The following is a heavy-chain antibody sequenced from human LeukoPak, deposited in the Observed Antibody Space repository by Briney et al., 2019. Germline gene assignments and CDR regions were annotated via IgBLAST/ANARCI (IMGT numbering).Heavy chain of an antibody. CDR2: IYPGDSDT. J-gene: IGHJ6*03. CDR3: AGHHSSSPSYYYYMDV. V-gene: IGHV5-51*01. Sequence: GESLKISCKGSGYSFTSYWIGWVRQMPGKGLEWMGIIYPGDSDTRYSPSFQGQVTISADKSISTAYLQWSSLKASDTAMYYCAGHHSSSPSYYYYMDVWGKGTTVTVSS. D-gene: IGHD6-6*01. CDR1: GYSFTSYW.